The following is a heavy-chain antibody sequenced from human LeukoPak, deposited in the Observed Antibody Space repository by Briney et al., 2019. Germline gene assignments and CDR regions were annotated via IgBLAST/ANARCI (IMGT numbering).Heavy chain of an antibody. CDR3: ARDPLSGYYSYYYYYMDV. V-gene: IGHV1-18*01. J-gene: IGHJ6*03. Sequence: EASVKVSCKASGYTFTSYGISWVRQAPGQGLEWMGWIGAYNGNTNYAQKLQGRVTMTTDTSTSTAYMELRSLRSDDTAVYYCARDPLSGYYSYYYYYMDVWGKGTTVTVSS. D-gene: IGHD3-22*01. CDR1: GYTFTSYG. CDR2: IGAYNGNT.